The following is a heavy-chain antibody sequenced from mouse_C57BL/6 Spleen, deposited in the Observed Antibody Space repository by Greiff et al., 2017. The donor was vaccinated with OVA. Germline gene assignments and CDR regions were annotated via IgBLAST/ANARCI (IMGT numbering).Heavy chain of an antibody. CDR2: ISSGSSTI. J-gene: IGHJ1*03. Sequence: EVKLMESGGGLVKPGGSLKLSCAASGFTFSDYGMHWVRQAPEKGLEWVAYISSGSSTIYYADTVKGRFTISRDNAKNTLFLQMTSLRSEDTAMYYCARFDGYLWYFDVWGTGTTVTVSS. D-gene: IGHD2-3*01. CDR1: GFTFSDYG. CDR3: ARFDGYLWYFDV. V-gene: IGHV5-17*01.